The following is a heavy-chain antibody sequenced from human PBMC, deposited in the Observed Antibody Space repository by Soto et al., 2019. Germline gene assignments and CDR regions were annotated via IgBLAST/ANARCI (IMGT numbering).Heavy chain of an antibody. Sequence: DVQLVESGGGLVKPGGSLRLSCEASGFTFSISAMNWVRQAPGKGLEWVSSINSRSTAVRYADSVKGRFTISRDNANNALSLQMNNLRPEDMAVYYCARGGGGLSCGGQGTLITVSS. D-gene: IGHD2-21*01. CDR1: GFTFSISA. CDR2: INSRSTAV. V-gene: IGHV3-21*01. J-gene: IGHJ4*02. CDR3: ARGGGGLSC.